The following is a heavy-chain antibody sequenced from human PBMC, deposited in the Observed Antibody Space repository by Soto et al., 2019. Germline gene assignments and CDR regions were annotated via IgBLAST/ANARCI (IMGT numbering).Heavy chain of an antibody. CDR2: IYYSGSA. Sequence: SETLSLTCTVSGGSISSYYWSWIRQTPGKGLEWIGYIYYSGSAYYNLSLKSRVTISVDTSKNQFSLNLSFVTAADAAVYYCATMGTPATGLYYFDYWGQGTLVTVSS. J-gene: IGHJ4*02. CDR3: ATMGTPATGLYYFDY. CDR1: GGSISSYY. D-gene: IGHD5-18*01. V-gene: IGHV4-59*04.